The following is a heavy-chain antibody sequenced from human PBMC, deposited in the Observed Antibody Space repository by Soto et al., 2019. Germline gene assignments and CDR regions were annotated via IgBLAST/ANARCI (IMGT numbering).Heavy chain of an antibody. CDR2: IWYDGSNK. D-gene: IGHD1-1*01. J-gene: IGHJ5*02. Sequence: QVQLVESGGGVVQPGRSLRLSCAASGFTFSSYGMHWVRQAPGKGLEWVAVIWYDGSNKYYADSVKGRFTNSSDNSTKTLYVQMTSPRAEDTAVYYGAREGNWNDDGYNWFDHWGQGTLFTVSS. CDR3: AREGNWNDDGYNWFDH. CDR1: GFTFSSYG. V-gene: IGHV3-33*01.